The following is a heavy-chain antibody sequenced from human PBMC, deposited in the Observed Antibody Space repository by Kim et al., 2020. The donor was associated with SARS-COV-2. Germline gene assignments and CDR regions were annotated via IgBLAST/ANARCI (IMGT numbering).Heavy chain of an antibody. D-gene: IGHD1-1*01. J-gene: IGHJ2*01. CDR3: AKDKGSGTTYWYFDL. Sequence: GGSLRLSCAASGFTFSSYAMSWVRQAPGKGLEWVSAISGSGGSTYYADSVKGRFTISRDNPKNTLYLQMNNLIAEDTAVYYCAKDKGSGTTYWYFDLWGRGTLVTVSS. CDR1: GFTFSSYA. V-gene: IGHV3-23*01. CDR2: ISGSGGST.